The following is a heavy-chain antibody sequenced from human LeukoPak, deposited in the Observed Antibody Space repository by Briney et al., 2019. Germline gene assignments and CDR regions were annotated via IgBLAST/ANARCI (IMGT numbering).Heavy chain of an antibody. V-gene: IGHV3-23*01. CDR1: GFTFSSFA. CDR3: AKSEVSGTGTPFD. Sequence: PGGSLRLSCAASGFTFSSFAMTWVRQAPGKGLEWVSSITGSHGPTYNTDSVKGRFTISRDNSQNTLYLQMNSLRAEDTAVYYCAKSEVSGTGTPFDWGQGTLVTVSS. J-gene: IGHJ4*02. D-gene: IGHD1-1*01. CDR2: ITGSHGPT.